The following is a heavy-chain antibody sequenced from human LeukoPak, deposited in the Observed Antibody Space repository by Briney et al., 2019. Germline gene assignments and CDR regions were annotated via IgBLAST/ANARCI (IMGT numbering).Heavy chain of an antibody. CDR3: ARVRCWIEGIRHDDGFDI. CDR2: IYYSGST. CDR1: GGSISSGDYY. J-gene: IGHJ3*02. D-gene: IGHD1-1*01. Sequence: SETLSLTCTVSGGSISSGDYYWSWIRQPPGKGLEWIGYIYYSGSTYYNPSLKSRVTISLDTSKSQLSLKLSSVTAADTAVYYCARVRCWIEGIRHDDGFDIWGQGTMVTVSS. V-gene: IGHV4-30-4*02.